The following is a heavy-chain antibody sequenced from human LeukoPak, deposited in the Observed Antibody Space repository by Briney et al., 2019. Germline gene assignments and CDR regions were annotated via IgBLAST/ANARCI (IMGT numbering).Heavy chain of an antibody. Sequence: ASVKVSCKASGYTFTSYGISWVRQATGQGLEWVGWISTDTGDTNFAQKFQDRVTMTTDTSTNTAYLVLRGLRSDDTAVYYCARDWYCSGGTRHDCFDPWGQGTLVTVSS. D-gene: IGHD2-15*01. V-gene: IGHV1-18*01. J-gene: IGHJ5*02. CDR1: GYTFTSYG. CDR3: ARDWYCSGGTRHDCFDP. CDR2: ISTDTGDT.